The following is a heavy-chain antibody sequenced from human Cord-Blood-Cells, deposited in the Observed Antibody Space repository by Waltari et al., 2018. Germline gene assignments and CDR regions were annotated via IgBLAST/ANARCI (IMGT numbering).Heavy chain of an antibody. D-gene: IGHD3-10*01. J-gene: IGHJ3*02. CDR2: SYSGGST. CDR3: ARSLSGYYNAFDI. CDR1: GFTGRSNY. Sequence: EVRLVETGGGLIQPGGSLRLTCAASGFTGRSNYLILARQAPGKGLEWVSVSYSGGSTYYADSVKGRFTISRDNSKNTLYLQMNSLRAEDTAVYYCARSLSGYYNAFDIWGQGTMVTVSS. V-gene: IGHV3-53*02.